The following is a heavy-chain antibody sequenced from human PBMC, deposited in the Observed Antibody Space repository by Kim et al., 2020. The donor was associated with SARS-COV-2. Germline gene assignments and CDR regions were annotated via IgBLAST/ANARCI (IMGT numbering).Heavy chain of an antibody. V-gene: IGHV3-23*01. CDR2: ISGSGGST. J-gene: IGHJ6*02. Sequence: GGSLRLSCAASGFTFSSYAMSWVRQAPGKGLEWVSAISGSGGSTYYADSVKGRFTISRDNSKNTLYLQMNSLRAEDTAVYYCAKDRRVAKLYYYGMDVWGQGATVTVSS. D-gene: IGHD3-3*01. CDR3: AKDRRVAKLYYYGMDV. CDR1: GFTFSSYA.